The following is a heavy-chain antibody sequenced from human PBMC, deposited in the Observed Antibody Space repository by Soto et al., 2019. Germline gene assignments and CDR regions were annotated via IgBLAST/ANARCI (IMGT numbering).Heavy chain of an antibody. CDR2: ISGSGFKK. CDR1: GFIFENFG. Sequence: GGSLRLSCAASGFIFENFGMSWVRQAPGKGLEWISSISGSGFKKYYADSVKGRFTISRDNSKSTVYLELNNLSAEDTAVYHCAKNQGVELVPLATVDWFDPWGQGSVVIVSS. V-gene: IGHV3-23*01. J-gene: IGHJ5*02. CDR3: AKNQGVELVPLATVDWFDP. D-gene: IGHD1-26*01.